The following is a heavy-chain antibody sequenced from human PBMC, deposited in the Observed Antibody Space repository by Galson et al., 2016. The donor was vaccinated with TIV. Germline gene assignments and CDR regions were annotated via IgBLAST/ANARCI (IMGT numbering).Heavy chain of an antibody. CDR3: ARDRGSMTMILVVDYHYGMDV. J-gene: IGHJ6*02. Sequence: SVKVSCKASGYTFRNYGFSWVRQAPGQGLEWLGWISSYNGVTNYAHNLRGRLTMTTDSSTTTASMDLRSLRSDDTAVYFCARDRGSMTMILVVDYHYGMDVWGQGTTVTVSS. CDR1: GYTFRNYG. CDR2: ISSYNGVT. V-gene: IGHV1-18*04. D-gene: IGHD3-22*01.